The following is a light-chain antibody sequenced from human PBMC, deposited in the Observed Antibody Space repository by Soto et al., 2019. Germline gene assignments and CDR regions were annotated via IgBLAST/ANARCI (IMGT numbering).Light chain of an antibody. CDR1: SSDIGRYKY. Sequence: QSVLTQPPSASGSPGQSVTISCTGTSSDIGRYKYVSWYQQHPGKAPKVLISEVSERPSGVPDRFSGSKSGNTASLTVSGLQPEDEADYYCSSYAGNNNYVFGTGTQLTVL. V-gene: IGLV2-8*01. CDR3: SSYAGNNNYV. CDR2: EVS. J-gene: IGLJ7*01.